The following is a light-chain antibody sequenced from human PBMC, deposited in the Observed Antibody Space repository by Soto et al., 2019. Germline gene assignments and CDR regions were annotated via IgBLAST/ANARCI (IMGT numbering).Light chain of an antibody. J-gene: IGKJ1*01. CDR3: QQYNSYSGT. CDR1: QTISSW. V-gene: IGKV1-5*01. CDR2: DAS. Sequence: DIQMPQSPSSLSASVGDRVTITCRASQTISSWLAWYQQKPGKAPKLLIYDASSLESGVPSRFSGSGSGTEFTLTISSLQPDDFATYYCQQYNSYSGTFGQGTKVAIK.